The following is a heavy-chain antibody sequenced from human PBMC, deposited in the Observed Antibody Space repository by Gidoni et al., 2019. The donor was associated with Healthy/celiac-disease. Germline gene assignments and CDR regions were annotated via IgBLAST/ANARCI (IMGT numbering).Heavy chain of an antibody. CDR3: ARGVRGGSDWFDP. Sequence: EVQLVESGGGLIQPGGSLRLSCAASGFIVSRNYMSWVRQAPGKGLEWVSVIYSGGKTYYADAGKGRFTISRDNSKNTVYLQMNSLRAEDTAVYYCARGVRGGSDWFDPWGQGTLVTVSS. CDR1: GFIVSRNY. V-gene: IGHV3-53*01. CDR2: IYSGGKT. D-gene: IGHD3-10*01. J-gene: IGHJ5*02.